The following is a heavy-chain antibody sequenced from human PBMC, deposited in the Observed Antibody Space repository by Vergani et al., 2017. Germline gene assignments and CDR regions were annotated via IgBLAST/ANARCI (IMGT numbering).Heavy chain of an antibody. CDR2: VSPSGTT. D-gene: IGHD3/OR15-3a*01. J-gene: IGHJ5*02. Sequence: QVQLHESGPGLVKHSETLSLICSVFGVSMQSGNFYWPWLRQTAERRLEWMGRVSPSGTTNYNPSLNGLVTIFVDKSKNILPLRLTSVTDADTAVYYCARGETRTDWFDPWGQGTLVTVSS. V-gene: IGHV4-61*02. CDR3: ARGETRTDWFDP. CDR1: GVSMQSGNFY.